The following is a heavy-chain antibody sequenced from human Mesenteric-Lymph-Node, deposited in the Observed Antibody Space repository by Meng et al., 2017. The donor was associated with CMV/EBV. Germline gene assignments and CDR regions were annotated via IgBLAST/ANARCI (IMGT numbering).Heavy chain of an antibody. CDR3: ARSITGNNDY. CDR1: GYTFTDYY. V-gene: IGHV1-2*02. J-gene: IGHJ4*02. D-gene: IGHD1-20*01. CDR2: FNPNSGGT. Sequence: ASVKVSCKASGYTFTDYYIHWVRQAPGQGLEWMAWFNPNSGGTDYAQKFQGRVTMTRDTSINTAYMELSRLRSDDTAVYYCARSITGNNDYWGQGTLVTVSS.